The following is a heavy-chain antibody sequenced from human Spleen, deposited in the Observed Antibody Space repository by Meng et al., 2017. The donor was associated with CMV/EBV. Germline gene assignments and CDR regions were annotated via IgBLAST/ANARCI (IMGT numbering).Heavy chain of an antibody. CDR2: IFPGDSDT. CDR1: ASSVTSYW. J-gene: IGHJ4*02. CDR3: ARPDCVRGVIDY. Sequence: GARVKKPGDSRMISCKGSASSVTSYWSGWVRRMPGKGREWMGIIFPGDSDTIYSPSFQGQVTISADKSISTAYLQWSSLKATDTAMYYCARPDCVRGVIDYWGQGTLVTVSS. D-gene: IGHD3-10*02. V-gene: IGHV5-51*01.